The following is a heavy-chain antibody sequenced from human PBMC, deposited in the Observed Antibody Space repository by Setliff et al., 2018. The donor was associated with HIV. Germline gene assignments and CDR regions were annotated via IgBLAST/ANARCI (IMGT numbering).Heavy chain of an antibody. V-gene: IGHV3-53*01. CDR3: ARGGTTSWNY. Sequence: PGGSLRLSCAASGFTVSNNYMTWVRQAQGKGLEWVSVMLNDGRTYYADSVQDRFTISRDNSINILYLQMNSLTADDTAVYYCARGGTTSWNYWGQGTLVTVSS. D-gene: IGHD4-17*01. CDR1: GFTVSNNY. J-gene: IGHJ4*02. CDR2: MLNDGRT.